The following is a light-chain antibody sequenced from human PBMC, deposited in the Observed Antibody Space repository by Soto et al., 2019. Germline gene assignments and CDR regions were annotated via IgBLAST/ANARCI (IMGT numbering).Light chain of an antibody. CDR3: QAWDSSTPWV. V-gene: IGLV3-1*01. CDR2: EVD. J-gene: IGLJ1*01. Sequence: SYELTQPPSVSVSPGQTASITCSGDKLGDKYVSWYQQRPGQCPVLVIYEVDKRPSEIPERFSGSNSGNIATLTISGAQAMDEADYYCQAWDSSTPWVFGTGTKLTVL. CDR1: KLGDKY.